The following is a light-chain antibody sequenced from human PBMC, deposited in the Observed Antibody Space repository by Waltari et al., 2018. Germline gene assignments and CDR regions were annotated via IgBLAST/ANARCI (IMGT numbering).Light chain of an antibody. J-gene: IGKJ4*01. CDR1: RSVRDSGNRKND. V-gene: IGKV4-1*01. Sequence: DIVMTQSPDSLAVSLGERAPLSCKPTRSVRDSGNRKNDLAWYQQKPGQPPRLLIYCASTRESGVPDRFSGSGSGTDFTLTISSLQAEDVAVYYCQQYDELPLTFGGGTKVEIK. CDR2: CAS. CDR3: QQYDELPLT.